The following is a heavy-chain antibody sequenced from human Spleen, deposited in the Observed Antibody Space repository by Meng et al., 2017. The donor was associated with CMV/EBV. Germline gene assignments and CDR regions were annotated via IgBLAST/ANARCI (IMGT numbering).Heavy chain of an antibody. D-gene: IGHD1-26*01. CDR1: GGSIHYYS. CDR3: AREELPYYYYGMDV. J-gene: IGHJ6*02. CDR2: IYYSGST. Sequence: ESLKISCTVSGGSIHYYSWAWIRQPPGKGLEWIGSIYYSGSTYYNPSLKSRVTISVDTSKNQFSLKLSSVTAADTAVYYCAREELPYYYYGMDVWGQGTTVTVSS. V-gene: IGHV4-59*05.